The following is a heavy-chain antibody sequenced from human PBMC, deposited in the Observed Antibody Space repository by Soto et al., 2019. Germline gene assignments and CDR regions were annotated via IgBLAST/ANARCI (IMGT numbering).Heavy chain of an antibody. Sequence: GESLKISCKGSGYSFTSYWISWVRQMPGKGLEWMGRIDPSDSYTNYSPSFQGHVTISADKSISTAYLQWSSLKASDTAMYYCARSGSYYEDYFDYWGQGTLVTVSS. V-gene: IGHV5-10-1*01. CDR1: GYSFTSYW. J-gene: IGHJ4*02. D-gene: IGHD1-26*01. CDR3: ARSGSYYEDYFDY. CDR2: IDPSDSYT.